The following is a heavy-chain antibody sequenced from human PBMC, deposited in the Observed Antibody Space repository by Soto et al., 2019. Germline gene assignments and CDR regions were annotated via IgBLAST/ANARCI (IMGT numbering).Heavy chain of an antibody. CDR2: IKNKNDGGTI. CDR1: GFSFKNAW. D-gene: IGHD3-10*01. V-gene: IGHV3-15*07. Sequence: EVELVESGGGLVKPGGSLTLSCAASGFSFKNAWMNWVRQAPGKGLEWVGRIKNKNDGGTIDYAAFVKGRFTISRDASENTLYLHMNDLKTEDSAVYFCTGLWFGEIYNYWGQGSLVTVS. CDR3: TGLWFGEIYNY. J-gene: IGHJ4*01.